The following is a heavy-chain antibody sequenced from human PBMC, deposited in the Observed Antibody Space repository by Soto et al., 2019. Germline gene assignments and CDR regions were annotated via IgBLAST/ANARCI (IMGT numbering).Heavy chain of an antibody. J-gene: IGHJ5*02. CDR3: ARELKPYNSGWYFTLS. CDR2: IYISGNT. V-gene: IGHV4-4*07. Sequence: PSETVSLTCSVSGGSVSSHYWSWVRQPAGKGLEWIGRIYISGNTKYKPSFKSRVTMSVDTSKNQVSLRLSSVTAADTAVYYCARELKPYNSGWYFTLSWSQGTQVTVSS. D-gene: IGHD6-19*01. CDR1: GGSVSSHY.